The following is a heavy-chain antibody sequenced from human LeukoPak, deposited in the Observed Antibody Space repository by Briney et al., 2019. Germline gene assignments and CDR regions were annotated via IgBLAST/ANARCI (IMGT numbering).Heavy chain of an antibody. CDR2: ISYSGNT. CDR3: ARLGGSLSPHGY. CDR1: GGSISSYY. D-gene: IGHD1-26*01. Sequence: PSETLSLTCTVSGGSISSYYWSWVRQTPGKGLEWIGYISYSGNTNYNPSLKSRVTISLDTSKNQFSLNLTSVTAADTAVYYCARLGGSLSPHGYWGQGTLVTVSS. V-gene: IGHV4-59*08. J-gene: IGHJ4*02.